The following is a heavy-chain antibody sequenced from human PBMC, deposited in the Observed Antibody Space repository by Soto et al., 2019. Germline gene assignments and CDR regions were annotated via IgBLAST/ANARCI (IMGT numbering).Heavy chain of an antibody. CDR1: GFTFSSYA. J-gene: IGHJ4*02. D-gene: IGHD3-10*01. Sequence: PGGSLRLSCAASGFTFSSYAMHWVRQAPGKGLEWVAVISYDGSNKYYADSVKGRFTISRDNSKNTLYLQMNSLRAEDTAVYYCARDLDGSGSYYFYFDYWGQGTLVTVSS. V-gene: IGHV3-30-3*01. CDR3: ARDLDGSGSYYFYFDY. CDR2: ISYDGSNK.